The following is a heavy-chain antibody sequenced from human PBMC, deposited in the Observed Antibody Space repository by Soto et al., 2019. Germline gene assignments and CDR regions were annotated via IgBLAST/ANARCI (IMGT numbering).Heavy chain of an antibody. J-gene: IGHJ6*02. CDR3: ATDVLYGDYPHYYYGMDV. V-gene: IGHV1-69*04. D-gene: IGHD4-17*01. CDR2: IIPIHGVA. CDR1: GGTFSSYT. Sequence: GASVKVSCKASGGTFSSYTISWVRQAPGQGLEWMGRIIPIHGVAIYAQKFQGRVTMTEDTSTDTAYTELSSLRSEDTAVYYCATDVLYGDYPHYYYGMDVWGQGTTVTVSS.